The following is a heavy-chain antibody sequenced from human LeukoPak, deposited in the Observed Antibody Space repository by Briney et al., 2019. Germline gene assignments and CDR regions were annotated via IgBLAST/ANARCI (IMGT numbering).Heavy chain of an antibody. D-gene: IGHD1-26*01. CDR3: ARAVGATKFYYYGMDV. J-gene: IGHJ6*02. Sequence: PGGSLKLSCAASGFTFSSYAMHWVRQAPGKGLEWVAVISYDGSNKYYADSVKGRLTISRDNPKNTLYLQMNSLRAEDTAVYYCARAVGATKFYYYGMDVWGQGTTVTVSS. V-gene: IGHV3-30-3*01. CDR2: ISYDGSNK. CDR1: GFTFSSYA.